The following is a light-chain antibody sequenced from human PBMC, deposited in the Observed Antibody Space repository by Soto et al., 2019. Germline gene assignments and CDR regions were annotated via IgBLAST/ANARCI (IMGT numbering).Light chain of an antibody. Sequence: EIVLTQSPGTLSLSPGQSATLLCRASQSVSSSFLAWYQQKPGQAPRLLISAASTRATGIPDRFSGSGSGTDFSFTISRLEPEDFAVYYCQQFGNSPLMYTFGQGTKLEIK. CDR1: QSVSSSF. J-gene: IGKJ2*01. CDR3: QQFGNSPLMYT. CDR2: AAS. V-gene: IGKV3-20*01.